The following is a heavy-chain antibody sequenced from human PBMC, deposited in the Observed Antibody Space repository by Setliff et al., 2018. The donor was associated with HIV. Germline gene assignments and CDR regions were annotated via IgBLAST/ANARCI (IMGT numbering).Heavy chain of an antibody. CDR2: ISIGSGGAI. J-gene: IGHJ6*02. Sequence: PGGSLRLSCAASGFTFRNYKFNWVRQAPGRGLEWVSSISIGSGGAIDYADSVQGRFTISRDNSKNSLYLQMNSLRVEDTAVYYCARDPGRYNGMDVWGQGTTVTVSS. CDR3: ARDPGRYNGMDV. D-gene: IGHD1-20*01. V-gene: IGHV3-21*01. CDR1: GFTFRNYK.